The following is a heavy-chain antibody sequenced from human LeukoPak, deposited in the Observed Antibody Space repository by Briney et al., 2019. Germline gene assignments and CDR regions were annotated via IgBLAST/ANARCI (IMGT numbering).Heavy chain of an antibody. CDR2: IKQDGREK. Sequence: GGSLRLSCAASGFTFSSYWMSWVRQAPGKGLEWVANIKQDGREKYYVDSVKGRFTISRGNAKNSLYLQMSSLRAEDTAVYYCARFRTAMQLWKGYYFDYWGQGTLVTVSS. D-gene: IGHD5-18*01. CDR1: GFTFSSYW. J-gene: IGHJ4*02. CDR3: ARFRTAMQLWKGYYFDY. V-gene: IGHV3-7*01.